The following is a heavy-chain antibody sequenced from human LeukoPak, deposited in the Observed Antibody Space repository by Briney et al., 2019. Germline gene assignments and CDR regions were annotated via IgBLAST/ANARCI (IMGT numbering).Heavy chain of an antibody. J-gene: IGHJ6*03. D-gene: IGHD1-26*01. CDR1: GGSISSSSYY. CDR2: IYTSGST. Sequence: SETLSLTCTVSGGSISSSSYYWSWIRQPAGKGLEWIGRIYTSGSTNYNPSLKSRVTMSVDTSKNQFSLKLSSVAAADTAVYYCARDLIGWELARPHYYYMDVWGKGTTVTVSS. CDR3: ARDLIGWELARPHYYYMDV. V-gene: IGHV4-61*02.